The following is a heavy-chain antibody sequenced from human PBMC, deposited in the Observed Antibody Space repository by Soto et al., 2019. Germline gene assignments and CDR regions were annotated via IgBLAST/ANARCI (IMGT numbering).Heavy chain of an antibody. Sequence: EVQLLESGGGLVQPGGSLRLSCAASGFTFSSYAMSWVRQAPGKGLEWVSSVSASGASTYSADSVKGRFTISRDNSKNTLYLQMDSLRAEDTAIYFCAKDRLGSGAAVRFDPWGQGTLVTVSS. CDR1: GFTFSSYA. D-gene: IGHD2-2*03. CDR3: AKDRLGSGAAVRFDP. J-gene: IGHJ5*02. V-gene: IGHV3-23*01. CDR2: VSASGAST.